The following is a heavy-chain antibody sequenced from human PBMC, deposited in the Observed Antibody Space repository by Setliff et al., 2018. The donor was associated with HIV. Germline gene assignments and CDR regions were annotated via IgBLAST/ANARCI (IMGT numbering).Heavy chain of an antibody. Sequence: PGESLKISCKDSGYTFSNYCIAWVRQMPGKGLEWMGIIYPGNSDTTYSPSFQGQVTISADRSISTAYLQWSSLKASDTAVYYCIWSGSSGLYYFDHWGQGTLVTVSS. CDR3: IWSGSSGLYYFDH. V-gene: IGHV5-51*01. CDR1: GYTFSNYC. D-gene: IGHD3-22*01. CDR2: IYPGNSDT. J-gene: IGHJ4*02.